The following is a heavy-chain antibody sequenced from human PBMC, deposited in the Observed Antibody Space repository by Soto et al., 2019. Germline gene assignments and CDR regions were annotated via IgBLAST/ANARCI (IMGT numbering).Heavy chain of an antibody. J-gene: IGHJ2*01. CDR2: IIPIFGTA. D-gene: IGHD4-17*01. V-gene: IGHV1-69*01. CDR3: ARGGNGDYRTGSGDGYFDL. Sequence: QVQLVQSGAEVKKPGSSVKVSCKASGGTFSSYAISWVRQAPGQGLEWMGGIIPIFGTANYAQKFQGRVTITADESTSTAYMELSSLRSEDTAVYYCARGGNGDYRTGSGDGYFDLWGRGTLVTVSS. CDR1: GGTFSSYA.